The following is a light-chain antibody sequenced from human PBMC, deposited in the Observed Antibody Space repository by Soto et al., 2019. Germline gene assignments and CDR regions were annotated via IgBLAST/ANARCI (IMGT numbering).Light chain of an antibody. CDR1: QSISRN. CDR2: AAS. V-gene: IGKV1-39*01. Sequence: DIQMTQSPSSLSASVGDRVTITCRARQSISRNLNWYQHKPGKAPKLLIYAASSLQNGVPSRFSGGGSGTEFTLSISSLQPEDFGTYYCQQSYTTDSITFGQGTRLEIK. CDR3: QQSYTTDSIT. J-gene: IGKJ5*01.